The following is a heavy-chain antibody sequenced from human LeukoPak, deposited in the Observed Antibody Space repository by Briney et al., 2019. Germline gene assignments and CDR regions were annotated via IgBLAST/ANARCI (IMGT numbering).Heavy chain of an antibody. CDR2: INPNSGGT. CDR3: ARDSGSYYGVAFDI. CDR1: GYTFTGYY. J-gene: IGHJ3*02. D-gene: IGHD1-26*01. Sequence: ASVKVSCKTSGYTFTGYYMHWVRQAPGQGLEWMGWINPNSGGTNYAQKFHGRVTMTRDTSISTAYMELSRLRSDDTAVYYCARDSGSYYGVAFDIWGQGTMVTVSS. V-gene: IGHV1-2*02.